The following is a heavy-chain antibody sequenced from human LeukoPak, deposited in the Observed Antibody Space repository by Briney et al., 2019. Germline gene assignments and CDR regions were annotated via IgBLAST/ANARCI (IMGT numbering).Heavy chain of an antibody. V-gene: IGHV3-23*01. Sequence: PGGSLRLSCEASGFTFSIYAVSWVRQAPRKGLEWVSSIGESGGRTYYADSVKGRFTISRDNSKNMMYLQMNSLRADDTAVYYCAKGPYTATFDYWGQGTLVTVSS. J-gene: IGHJ4*02. CDR1: GFTFSIYA. D-gene: IGHD2-2*02. CDR3: AKGPYTATFDY. CDR2: IGESGGRT.